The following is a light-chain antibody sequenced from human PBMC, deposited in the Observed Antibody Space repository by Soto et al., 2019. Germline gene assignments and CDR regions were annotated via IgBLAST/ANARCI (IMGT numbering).Light chain of an antibody. CDR1: HXVLHITGETV. CDR3: MQSTQLPPT. V-gene: IGKV2D-29*02. J-gene: IGKJ5*01. CDR2: EVS. Sequence: MTHTPLSVSVSAVHPASISRTSSHXVLHITGETVLFGYLQKPGQSPQLLIYEVSTRVSGVPDRCSGSGSGTDVTLEISRVETDDVGIYYCMQSTQLPPTFGQGTRLEIK.